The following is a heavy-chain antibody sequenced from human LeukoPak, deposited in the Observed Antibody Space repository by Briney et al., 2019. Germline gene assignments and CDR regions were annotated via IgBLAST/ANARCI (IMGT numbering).Heavy chain of an antibody. CDR3: ARLNPGGYGSGSDDY. V-gene: IGHV4-39*01. D-gene: IGHD6-19*01. J-gene: IGHJ4*02. Sequence: SETLSLTCTVSGGSISSSSYYWGWIRQPPGKGLEWIGSIYYSGSTYYNPSLKSRVTISVDTSKNQFSLKLSSVTAADTAVYYCARLNPGGYGSGSDDYWGQGTLVTVPS. CDR1: GGSISSSSYY. CDR2: IYYSGST.